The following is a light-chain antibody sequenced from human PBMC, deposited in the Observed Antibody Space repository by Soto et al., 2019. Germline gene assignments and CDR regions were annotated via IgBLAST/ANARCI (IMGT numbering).Light chain of an antibody. CDR3: QQNYSPPAIT. Sequence: EIVMTQSPDTLSVSPGERATLSCRAGQGVRSHLAWYQQRPGQPPRLLIYDTSKRAPGIPARFSGSGSGTDFTLTISSLQTEDFATYYCQQNYSPPAITFGQGTRREIK. CDR2: DTS. CDR1: QGVRSH. V-gene: IGKV3D-15*01. J-gene: IGKJ5*01.